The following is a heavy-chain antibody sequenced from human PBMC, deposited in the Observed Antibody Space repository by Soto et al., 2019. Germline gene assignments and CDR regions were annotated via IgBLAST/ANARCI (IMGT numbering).Heavy chain of an antibody. V-gene: IGHV3-33*01. CDR3: ARDIGYYDSSGYLHY. Sequence: GGSLRLSCAASGFTFSSYGMHWVRQAPGKGLEWVAVIWYDGSNKYYADPVKGRFTISRDNSKNTLYLQMNSLRAEDTAVYYCARDIGYYDSSGYLHYWGQGTMVTVSS. D-gene: IGHD3-22*01. CDR2: IWYDGSNK. J-gene: IGHJ4*02. CDR1: GFTFSSYG.